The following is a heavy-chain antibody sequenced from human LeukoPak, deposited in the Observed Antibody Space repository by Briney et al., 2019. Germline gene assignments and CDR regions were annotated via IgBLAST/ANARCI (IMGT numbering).Heavy chain of an antibody. D-gene: IGHD3-3*01. CDR3: ASFGAAGVPLTADAFDI. Sequence: SVKVTRKASGGTFSSYAISWVRQAPAQGLEWMGSIFPIFGIANYAQKFQGRVTITVDKSTSTAYMEMSSLRSEDTAVYYCASFGAAGVPLTADAFDIWGQGTMVTVSS. CDR2: IFPIFGIA. CDR1: GGTFSSYA. J-gene: IGHJ3*02. V-gene: IGHV1-69*04.